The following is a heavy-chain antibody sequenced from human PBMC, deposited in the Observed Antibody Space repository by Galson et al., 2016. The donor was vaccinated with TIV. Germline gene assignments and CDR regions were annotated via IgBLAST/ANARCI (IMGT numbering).Heavy chain of an antibody. V-gene: IGHV3-23*01. Sequence: WVRQAPGKGLEWVTAISGGGGNIYYADSVKGRFTISRDNSKNTLYMQMNSLRAEDTAVYYCVKVPSSGFTYYYAMDVWGQGTTVTVSS. CDR2: ISGGGGNI. D-gene: IGHD6-19*01. J-gene: IGHJ6*02. CDR3: VKVPSSGFTYYYAMDV.